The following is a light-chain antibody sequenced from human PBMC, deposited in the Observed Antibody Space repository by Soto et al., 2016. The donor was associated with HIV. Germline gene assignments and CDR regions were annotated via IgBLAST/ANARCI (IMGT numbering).Light chain of an antibody. Sequence: SYVLTQPPSISVAPGQTATVTCGGNNIASKSVNWYQQKPGQSPVLVVYDDSDRPSWIPARFSGSNSGNTATLTISRVEAGDEADYYCQVSNDDSHQLFVFGTGTKVTVL. J-gene: IGLJ1*01. CDR3: QVSNDDSHQLFV. CDR1: NIASKS. V-gene: IGLV3-21*02. CDR2: DDS.